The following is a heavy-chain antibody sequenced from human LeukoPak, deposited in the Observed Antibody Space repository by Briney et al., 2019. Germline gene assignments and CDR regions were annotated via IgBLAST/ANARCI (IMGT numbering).Heavy chain of an antibody. CDR3: ARDVGYSSDY. CDR2: IIPIFGTA. CDR1: GGTFSSYA. V-gene: IGHV1-69*13. Sequence: ASVTVSCTASGGTFSSYAISWVRQAPGQGLEWMGGIIPIFGTANYAQKFQGRVTITADESTSTAYMELSSLRSEDTAVYYCARDVGYSSDYWGQGTLVTVSS. D-gene: IGHD5-18*01. J-gene: IGHJ4*02.